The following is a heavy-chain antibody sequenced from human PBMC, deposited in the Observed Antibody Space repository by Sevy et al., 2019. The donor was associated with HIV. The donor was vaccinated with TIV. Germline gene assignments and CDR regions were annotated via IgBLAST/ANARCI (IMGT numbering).Heavy chain of an antibody. J-gene: IGHJ5*02. V-gene: IGHV4-34*01. CDR3: ARSPPVVVVPGALSWFDP. Sequence: SETLSLTCAVHDGSFSGYYWNWIRQLPGKGLEWIGEINESGITNYNPSLKSRVTISVDTSKKEFSLKLNSVTAADTAVYFCARSPPVVVVPGALSWFDPWGQGTLVTVSS. D-gene: IGHD2-2*01. CDR1: DGSFSGYY. CDR2: INESGIT.